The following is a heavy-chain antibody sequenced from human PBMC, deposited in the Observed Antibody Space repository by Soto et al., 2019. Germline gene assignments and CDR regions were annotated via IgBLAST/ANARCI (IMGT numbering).Heavy chain of an antibody. V-gene: IGHV1-69*01. CDR3: ARDKVGYYDSSGYYRVSVPPDYYYGMDV. CDR2: IIPIFGTA. J-gene: IGHJ6*02. D-gene: IGHD3-22*01. Sequence: QVQLVQSGAEVKKPGSSVKVPCKASGGTFSSYAISWVRQAPGQGLEWMGGIIPIFGTANYAQKFQGRVTITADESTSTAYMELSSLRSEDTAVYYCARDKVGYYDSSGYYRVSVPPDYYYGMDVWGQGTTVTVSS. CDR1: GGTFSSYA.